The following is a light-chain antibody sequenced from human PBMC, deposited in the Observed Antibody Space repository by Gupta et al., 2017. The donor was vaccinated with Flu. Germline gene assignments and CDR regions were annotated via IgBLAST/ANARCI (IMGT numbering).Light chain of an antibody. Sequence: EIVMTQSPDSLAVSLGERATINCKSSQSVLYSSNNKNYLAGYPLKPGQPPKLLIYWASTRESGVPDRFSGSGSGADFTLTVCSLQAEDVAVYYCQQYYGTPPWTFGQGTKVEIK. CDR2: WAS. V-gene: IGKV4-1*01. CDR1: QSVLYSSNNKNY. J-gene: IGKJ1*01. CDR3: QQYYGTPPWT.